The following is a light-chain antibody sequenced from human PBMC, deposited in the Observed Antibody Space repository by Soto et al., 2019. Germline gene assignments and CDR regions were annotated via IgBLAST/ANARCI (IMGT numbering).Light chain of an antibody. Sequence: EVVLTQSPGSLSLSPGDTGTLSCRASQSVANNYLAWYHQRPGQPPRLLIYHASTRATGVPDRFSGSGSGTDFTLFISRVEGDDFGVYYCQQYGSSPPWTLGHGTKLEIK. CDR2: HAS. CDR3: QQYGSSPPWT. J-gene: IGKJ1*01. CDR1: QSVANNY. V-gene: IGKV3-20*01.